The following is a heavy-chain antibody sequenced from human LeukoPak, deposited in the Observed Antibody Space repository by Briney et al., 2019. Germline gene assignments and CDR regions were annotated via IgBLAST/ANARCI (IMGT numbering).Heavy chain of an antibody. CDR3: ARGTYSSSWYIWFDP. V-gene: IGHV4-34*01. J-gene: IGHJ5*02. D-gene: IGHD6-13*01. CDR1: GGSFSGYY. Sequence: SETLSLTCAVYGGSFSGYYWSWIRQPPGKGLEWIGGINHSGSTNYNPSLKSRVTISVDTSKNQFSLKLSSVTAADTAVYYCARGTYSSSWYIWFDPWGQGTLVTVSS. CDR2: INHSGST.